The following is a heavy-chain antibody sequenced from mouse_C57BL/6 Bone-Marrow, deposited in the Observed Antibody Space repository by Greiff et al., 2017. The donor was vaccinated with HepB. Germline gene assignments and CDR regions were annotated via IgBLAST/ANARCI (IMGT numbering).Heavy chain of an antibody. CDR2: ISSGGSYT. V-gene: IGHV5-6*01. D-gene: IGHD1-1*01. Sequence: EVQLVESGGDLVKPGGSLKLSCAASGFTFSSYGMSWVRQTPDKRLEWVATISSGGSYTYYPDSVKGRFTISRDNAKNTLYLQMSSLKSEDTAMYYCARAPHITTVEDCDVGGTGTTVTVAS. J-gene: IGHJ1*03. CDR3: ARAPHITTVEDCDV. CDR1: GFTFSSYG.